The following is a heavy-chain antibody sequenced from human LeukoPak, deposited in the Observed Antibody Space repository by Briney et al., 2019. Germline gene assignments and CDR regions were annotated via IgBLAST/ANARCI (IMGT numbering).Heavy chain of an antibody. D-gene: IGHD6-6*01. CDR1: GGSISGSRDY. J-gene: IGHJ4*02. Sequence: SETLSLTCTVSGGSISGSRDYWGWIRQPPGKGLEWVGSMSYSGSTYYNPSLKSRVTMSVDTSKNQFSLKLSSVTAADTAVYHCARHPLAGRHQVDYWGQGTLVTVSS. V-gene: IGHV4-39*01. CDR3: ARHPLAGRHQVDY. CDR2: MSYSGST.